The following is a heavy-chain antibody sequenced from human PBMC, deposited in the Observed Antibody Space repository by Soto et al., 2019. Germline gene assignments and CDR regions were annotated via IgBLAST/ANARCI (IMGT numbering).Heavy chain of an antibody. D-gene: IGHD6-6*01. V-gene: IGHV3-23*01. CDR2: ISGSGGST. J-gene: IGHJ6*02. CDR3: ARLIGYSISFDYYYGMDV. CDR1: GFTFSSYA. Sequence: GGSLRLSCAASGFTFSSYAMSWVRQAPGKGLEWVSAISGSGGSTYYADSVKGQVTISADKSISTAYLQWSSLKASDTAMYYCARLIGYSISFDYYYGMDVWGQGTTVTVSS.